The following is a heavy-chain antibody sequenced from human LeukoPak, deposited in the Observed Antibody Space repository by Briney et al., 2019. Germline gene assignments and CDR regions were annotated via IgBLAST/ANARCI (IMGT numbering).Heavy chain of an antibody. CDR2: ISYSGST. J-gene: IGHJ4*02. D-gene: IGHD3-22*01. CDR1: GGSISSYY. V-gene: IGHV4-59*08. CDR3: ARRGGDSSGNFDY. Sequence: KPSETLSLTCTVSGGSISSYYWSWIRQPPGKGLEWIGYISYSGSTNFNPSLKSRVTISVDTSKNQFSLKLSSVTAADTAVYYCARRGGDSSGNFDYWGQGTLVTVSS.